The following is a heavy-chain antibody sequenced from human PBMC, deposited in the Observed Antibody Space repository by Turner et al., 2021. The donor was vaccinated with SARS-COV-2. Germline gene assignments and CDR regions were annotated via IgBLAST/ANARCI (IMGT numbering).Heavy chain of an antibody. CDR3: AKGYDSSGYYSARGGLFCDY. CDR2: ISGSGGRT. D-gene: IGHD3-22*01. CDR1: GFPFTSYA. J-gene: IGHJ4*02. V-gene: IGHV3-23*01. Sequence: EVQLLESGGGLVQPGGSLRLSCAASGFPFTSYAMGGVRQAPGKGLEWVSAISGSGGRTYYADSVKGRFTISRDNSKNTLYLQMNSLRAEDTAVYYCAKGYDSSGYYSARGGLFCDYWGQGTLVTVSS.